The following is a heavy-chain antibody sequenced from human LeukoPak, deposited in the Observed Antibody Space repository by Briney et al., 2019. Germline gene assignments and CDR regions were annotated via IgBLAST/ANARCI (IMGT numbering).Heavy chain of an antibody. CDR3: ASYRSSYVDY. D-gene: IGHD2-2*01. CDR1: GGSISAYY. V-gene: IGHV4-59*05. Sequence: SETLSLTCTVSGGSISAYYWSWIRQPAGKGLEWIGTIYYSGITDYNPSLKSRVAISVDTSKNQFSLKVGSVTAADTAVYYCASYRSSYVDYWGQRTLVTVSS. CDR2: IYYSGIT. J-gene: IGHJ4*02.